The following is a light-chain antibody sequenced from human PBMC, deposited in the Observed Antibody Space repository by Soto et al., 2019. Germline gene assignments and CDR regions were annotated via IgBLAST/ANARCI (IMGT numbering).Light chain of an antibody. CDR3: TSYTSGTTPVL. V-gene: IGLV2-14*01. CDR2: EVS. J-gene: IGLJ2*01. Sequence: QSALTQPASVSGSPGQSITISCTGTSSDVGGYNYVSWYQQHPGKAPKLMIYEVSNRPSGVSNRFSGSKSGNTASLTISGVQAEDEADYYCTSYTSGTTPVLFGGGTKVTVL. CDR1: SSDVGGYNY.